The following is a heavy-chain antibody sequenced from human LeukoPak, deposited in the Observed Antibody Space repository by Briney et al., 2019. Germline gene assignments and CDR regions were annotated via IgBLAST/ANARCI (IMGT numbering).Heavy chain of an antibody. J-gene: IGHJ4*02. CDR2: IYYSGST. D-gene: IGHD1-26*01. CDR3: ARAHGRELPRYYFDY. Sequence: SETLSLTCTVSGGSISIYYWSWVRQPLGKGLEWIGYIYYSGSTNYNPSLKSRVTISVDTSKNQFSLKLSSVTAADAAVYYCARAHGRELPRYYFDYWGQGTLVTVSS. V-gene: IGHV4-59*01. CDR1: GGSISIYY.